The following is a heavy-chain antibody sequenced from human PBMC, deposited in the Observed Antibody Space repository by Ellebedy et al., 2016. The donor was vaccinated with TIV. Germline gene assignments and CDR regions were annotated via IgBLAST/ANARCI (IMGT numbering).Heavy chain of an antibody. Sequence: GGSLRLXCAVAGFPFSSFVMSWVRQAPGTGLEWVSAISESGDETYYTDSVKGRFTVSRDNFGQILYLQMNSLRAEDTAVYYCAKRNGGIAAFEGGYWGQGTLVTVSS. V-gene: IGHV3-23*01. CDR2: ISESGDET. CDR3: AKRNGGIAAFEGGY. CDR1: GFPFSSFV. J-gene: IGHJ4*02. D-gene: IGHD6-25*01.